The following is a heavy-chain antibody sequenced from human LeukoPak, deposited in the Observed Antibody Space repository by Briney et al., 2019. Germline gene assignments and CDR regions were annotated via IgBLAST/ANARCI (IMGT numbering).Heavy chain of an antibody. J-gene: IGHJ4*02. CDR3: ARHWYYYDSSGYYPEGYFNY. Sequence: SETLSLTCTVSGGSISSSSYYGGWIRRPPGKGLEWIGSIYYSGSTYYNPSLKSRVTISVDTSKNQFSLKLSSVTAADTAVYYCARHWYYYDSSGYYPEGYFNYWGQGTLVTVSS. CDR2: IYYSGST. D-gene: IGHD3-22*01. V-gene: IGHV4-39*01. CDR1: GGSISSSSYY.